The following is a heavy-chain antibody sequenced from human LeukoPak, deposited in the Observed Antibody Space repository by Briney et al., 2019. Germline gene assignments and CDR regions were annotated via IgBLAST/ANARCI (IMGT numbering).Heavy chain of an antibody. CDR2: INPNSGGT. CDR3: ARVPLRYFDWLLKDAYYYYYGMDV. J-gene: IGHJ6*02. V-gene: IGHV1-2*02. CDR1: GYTFTGYY. Sequence: ASVKVSCKASGYTFTGYYMHWVRQAPGQGLEWMGWINPNSGGTNYAQKFQGRVTMTRDTSISTAYMELSRLRSDGTAAYYCARVPLRYFDWLLKDAYYYYYGMDVWGQGTTVTVSS. D-gene: IGHD3-9*01.